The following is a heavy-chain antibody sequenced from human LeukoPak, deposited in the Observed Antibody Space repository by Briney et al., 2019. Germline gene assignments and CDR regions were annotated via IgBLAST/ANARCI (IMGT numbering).Heavy chain of an antibody. Sequence: ASVKVSCKASGYTFTSYGISWVRQAPGQGLEWMGGIIPIFGTANYAQKFQGRVTITADKSTSTAYMELSSLRSEDTAVYYCARATLDSSSSWGGPFDYWGQGTLVTVSS. V-gene: IGHV1-69*06. D-gene: IGHD6-6*01. CDR3: ARATLDSSSSWGGPFDY. CDR1: GYTFTSYG. J-gene: IGHJ4*02. CDR2: IIPIFGTA.